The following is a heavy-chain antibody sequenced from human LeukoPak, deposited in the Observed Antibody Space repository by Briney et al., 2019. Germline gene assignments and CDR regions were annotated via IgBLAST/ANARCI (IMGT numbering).Heavy chain of an antibody. CDR1: GDSIRSYY. CDR2: IFHSGNT. J-gene: IGHJ4*02. CDR3: ARVSWFGG. Sequence: VKPSETLSLTCTVSGDSIRSYYWNWIRQPPGKGLEWIGSIFHSGNTYYNPSLKSRVTISVDTSKNQFSLKLSSVTAADTAVYYGARVSWFGGWGQGTLVTVSS. D-gene: IGHD3-10*01. V-gene: IGHV4-38-2*02.